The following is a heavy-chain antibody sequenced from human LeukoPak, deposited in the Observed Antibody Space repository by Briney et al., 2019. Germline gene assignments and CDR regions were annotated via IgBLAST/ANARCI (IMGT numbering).Heavy chain of an antibody. D-gene: IGHD5-24*01. CDR1: GGTFSSYA. CDR2: IIPILGIA. Sequence: ASVKVSCKASGGTFSSYAISWVRQAPGQGLEWMGRIIPILGIANYAQKFQGRVTITADKSTSTAYMELSSLRSEDTAVYYCARERDGYNYCAYYGMDVWGQGTTVTVSS. CDR3: ARERDGYNYCAYYGMDV. V-gene: IGHV1-69*04. J-gene: IGHJ6*02.